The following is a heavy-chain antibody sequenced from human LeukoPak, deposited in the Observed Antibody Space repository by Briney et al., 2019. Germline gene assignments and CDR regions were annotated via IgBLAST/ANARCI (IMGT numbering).Heavy chain of an antibody. V-gene: IGHV1-2*02. CDR1: GCTFTGYY. J-gene: IGHJ5*02. D-gene: IGHD3-10*01. CDR3: ARARFGDRSWFDP. Sequence: GASVKVSCKASGCTFTGYYIHWVRQAPGQGLEWMGWINPNSGGTSYAQKLQGRVTMTRDTSISTAYMELSRLTSDDTAVYYCARARFGDRSWFDPWGQGTLVTVSS. CDR2: INPNSGGT.